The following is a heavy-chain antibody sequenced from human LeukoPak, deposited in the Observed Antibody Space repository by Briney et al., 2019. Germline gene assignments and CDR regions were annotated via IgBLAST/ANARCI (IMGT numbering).Heavy chain of an antibody. CDR1: GFTFDDYA. J-gene: IGHJ4*02. D-gene: IGHD6-19*01. V-gene: IGHV3-9*01. Sequence: GGSLRLSCAASGFTFDDYAMHWVRQAPGKGLEWVSGISWNSGSIGYADSVKGRFTISRDNAKNSLYLQMNSLRAEDTALYYCAKGLIAVAGPTLFDYRGQGTLVTVSS. CDR3: AKGLIAVAGPTLFDY. CDR2: ISWNSGSI.